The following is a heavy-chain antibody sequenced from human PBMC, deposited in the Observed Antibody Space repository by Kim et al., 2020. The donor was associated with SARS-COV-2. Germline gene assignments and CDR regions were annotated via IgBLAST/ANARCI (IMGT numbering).Heavy chain of an antibody. D-gene: IGHD2-15*01. CDR3: ATRGGCSGGSCYNVGFDP. Sequence: ASVKVSCKVSGYTLTELSMHWVRQAPGKGLEWMGGFDPEDGETIYAQKFQGRVTMTEDTSTDTAYMELSSLRSEDTAVYYCATRGGCSGGSCYNVGFDPWGQGTLVTVSS. CDR2: FDPEDGET. V-gene: IGHV1-24*01. CDR1: GYTLTELS. J-gene: IGHJ5*02.